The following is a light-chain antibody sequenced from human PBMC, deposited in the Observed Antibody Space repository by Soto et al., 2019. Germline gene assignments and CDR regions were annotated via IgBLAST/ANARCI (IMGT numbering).Light chain of an antibody. CDR2: VGTGGIVG. CDR3: SAHGGTNPYV. J-gene: IGLJ1*01. Sequence: QSVLTQPPSASASLGASVTLTCTLSSGCSYCKVDWYQQGPGKGPRFVMRVGTGGIVGSKGEGFPDRFSGSKSGNTASLTVSGLQAEDEADYYCSAHGGTNPYVFGTGTKLTVL. CDR1: SGCSYCK. V-gene: IGLV9-49*01.